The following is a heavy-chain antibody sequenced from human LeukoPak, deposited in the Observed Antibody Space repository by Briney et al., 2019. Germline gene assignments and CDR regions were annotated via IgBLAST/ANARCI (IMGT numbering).Heavy chain of an antibody. CDR3: TTDPPGYSGSYPY. CDR1: GFSFSDYY. V-gene: IGHV3-15*07. CDR2: IKSKTDGGTT. Sequence: GGSLRLSCAASGFSFSDYYMNWVRQAPGKGLEWVGRIKSKTDGGTTDYAAPVKGRFTISRDDSKNTLYLQMNSLKTEDTAVYYCTTDPPGYSGSYPYWGQGTLVTVSS. D-gene: IGHD1-26*01. J-gene: IGHJ4*02.